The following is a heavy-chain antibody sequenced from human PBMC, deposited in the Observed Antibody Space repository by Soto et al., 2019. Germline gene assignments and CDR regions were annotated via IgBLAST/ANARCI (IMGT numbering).Heavy chain of an antibody. V-gene: IGHV4-39*01. D-gene: IGHD6-19*01. CDR2: IKFSGST. CDR3: ARLGSSGWYQGSYFDY. J-gene: IGHJ4*02. Sequence: QLQLQESGPGLVRPSETLSLICTVSGGSITRNDHYWGWIRQSPGKGLEWIGDIKFSGSTNYNLSLKSRVSMSVETSKNQLSLKMNSVTAADTAVYYCARLGSSGWYQGSYFDYWGQGTLVTVSS. CDR1: GGSITRNDHY.